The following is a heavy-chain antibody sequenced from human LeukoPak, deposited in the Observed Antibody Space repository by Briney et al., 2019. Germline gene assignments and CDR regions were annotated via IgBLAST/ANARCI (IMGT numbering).Heavy chain of an antibody. V-gene: IGHV3-7*01. CDR2: IKQDGSEK. CDR1: GFTFSSYW. D-gene: IGHD2-2*02. J-gene: IGHJ6*03. Sequence: GGSLRLSCAASGFTFSSYWMSWVRQAPGKGLEWVANIKQDGSEKYYVDSVKGRFTISRDNAKNSLYLQMNSLRAEDTAVYYCARERIMKGYCSSTSCYSYHYYYMDVWGKGTTVTVSS. CDR3: ARERIMKGYCSSTSCYSYHYYYMDV.